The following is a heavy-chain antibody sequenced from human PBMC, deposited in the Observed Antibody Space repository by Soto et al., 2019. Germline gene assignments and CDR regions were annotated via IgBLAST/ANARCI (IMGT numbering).Heavy chain of an antibody. V-gene: IGHV3-30-3*01. CDR3: ARVDHIAVAGSYFDY. Sequence: QVQLVESGGGVVQPGRSLRLSCAASGFTFSSYAMHWVRQAPGKGLEWVAVISYDGSNKYYADSVKGRFTISRDNSKNTLHLQMNSLRAEDTAVYYCARVDHIAVAGSYFDYWGQGTLVTVSS. J-gene: IGHJ4*02. D-gene: IGHD6-19*01. CDR1: GFTFSSYA. CDR2: ISYDGSNK.